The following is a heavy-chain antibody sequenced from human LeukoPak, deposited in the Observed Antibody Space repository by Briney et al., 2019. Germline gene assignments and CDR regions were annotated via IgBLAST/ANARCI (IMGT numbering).Heavy chain of an antibody. V-gene: IGHV3-66*02. Sequence: GGSLRLSCAASGFTVRSNYMSWVRQAPGRGLEWVSVIYSGGNTYYADSVKGRFTISRDNFKNTVYLQMNSLRTEDTAVYYCARGEDTTISQIFDYWGQGTLVTVSS. CDR2: IYSGGNT. CDR1: GFTVRSNY. CDR3: ARGEDTTISQIFDY. J-gene: IGHJ4*02. D-gene: IGHD2-15*01.